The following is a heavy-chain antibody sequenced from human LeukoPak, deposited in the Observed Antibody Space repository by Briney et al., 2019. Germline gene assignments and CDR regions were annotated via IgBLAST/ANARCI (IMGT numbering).Heavy chain of an antibody. Sequence: SETLSLTCAVYVGSLSGYYWSWIRQPPGKGLEWIGEIKNNGSTNYNTSLKSRVTISVETSKKQIPLKLKSVTAADTAGYYCARQQRVAVSVRGPMGCYAFDIWGQGTMVTASS. V-gene: IGHV4-34*01. CDR2: IKNNGST. D-gene: IGHD6-19*01. J-gene: IGHJ3*02. CDR1: VGSLSGYY. CDR3: ARQQRVAVSVRGPMGCYAFDI.